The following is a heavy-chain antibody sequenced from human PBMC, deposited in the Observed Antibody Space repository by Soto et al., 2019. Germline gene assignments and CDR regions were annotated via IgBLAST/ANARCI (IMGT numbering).Heavy chain of an antibody. J-gene: IGHJ6*02. Sequence: QVQLVESGGGVVQPGRSLRLSCAASGFTFSSYAMHWVRQAPGKGLEWVAVISYDGSNKYYADSVKGRFTISRDNSKNTLYLQMSSLRAEDTAVYYCARANSGSYFYYYYYYGMDVWGQGTTVTVSS. D-gene: IGHD1-26*01. V-gene: IGHV3-30-3*01. CDR3: ARANSGSYFYYYYYYGMDV. CDR2: ISYDGSNK. CDR1: GFTFSSYA.